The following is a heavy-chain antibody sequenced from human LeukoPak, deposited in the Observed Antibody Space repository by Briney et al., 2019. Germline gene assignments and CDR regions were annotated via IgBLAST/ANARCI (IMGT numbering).Heavy chain of an antibody. CDR1: GFTFSSYA. D-gene: IGHD3-16*02. CDR3: AKQSSRFLGWAYFDY. Sequence: GGSLRLSCAASGFTFSSYAMTWVRQAPGKGLEWVSAISGSGSSTYYADSVKGRFTISRDNSKNTLYLQTSSLRAEDTALYFCAKQSSRFLGWAYFDYWGQGTLVTASS. J-gene: IGHJ4*02. CDR2: ISGSGSST. V-gene: IGHV3-23*01.